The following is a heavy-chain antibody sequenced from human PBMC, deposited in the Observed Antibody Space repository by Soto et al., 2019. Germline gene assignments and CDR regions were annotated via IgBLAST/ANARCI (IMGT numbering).Heavy chain of an antibody. V-gene: IGHV3-53*02. Sequence: EVQLVETGGGLIQPGGSLRLSCLASGFSVTTNYIIWVRQPPGKGLEWVSTTFTGGSTHYADSVKGRFSISRDNSKTTVYLQMNNLRVENTAVYYCATKPPSSIQGWAFGMDVWGQGTTVSVSS. CDR2: TFTGGST. D-gene: IGHD1-26*01. CDR3: ATKPPSSIQGWAFGMDV. CDR1: GFSVTTNY. J-gene: IGHJ6*02.